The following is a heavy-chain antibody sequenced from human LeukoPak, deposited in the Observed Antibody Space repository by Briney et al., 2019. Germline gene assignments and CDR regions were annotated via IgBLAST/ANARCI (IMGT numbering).Heavy chain of an antibody. CDR3: ARYYGSGENWIDP. CDR1: GGSISSSNW. CDR2: IYHSGST. V-gene: IGHV4-4*02. D-gene: IGHD3-10*01. Sequence: PSGTLSLTCAVSGGSISSSNWWSWVRQPPGKGLEWIGEIYHSGSTNYNPSLKSRVTISLDKSKNQFSLKVNSVTAADTAVYYCARYYGSGENWIDPWGQGTLVTVSS. J-gene: IGHJ5*02.